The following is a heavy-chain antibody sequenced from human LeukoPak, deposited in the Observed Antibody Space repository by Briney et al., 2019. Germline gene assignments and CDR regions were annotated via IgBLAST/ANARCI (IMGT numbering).Heavy chain of an antibody. CDR1: GGAIRSHY. D-gene: IGHD1/OR15-1a*01. V-gene: IGHV4-4*07. Sequence: PSETLSLTCTVSGGAIRSHYWNWIRQPAGKGLEWIGRIYSSRYTNDNPFLKSRITMSVDMSKNQFSLRLNSVTAADTAVYYCARGEHSVDSWGQGMLVTVSS. CDR3: ARGEHSVDS. CDR2: IYSSRYT. J-gene: IGHJ4*02.